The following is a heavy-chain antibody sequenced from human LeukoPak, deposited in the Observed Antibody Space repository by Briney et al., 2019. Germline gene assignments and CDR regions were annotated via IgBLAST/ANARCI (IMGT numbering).Heavy chain of an antibody. CDR3: ARDSGSGWSNDY. J-gene: IGHJ4*02. V-gene: IGHV3-48*02. CDR2: FGWSGTTI. Sequence: QSGGSLRLSCVASGFTVNSYSMNWVRQAPGKGLEWVSYFGWSGTTIYYADSVKGRFTISRDSARNSLYLQINSLRDEDSAVYYCARDSGSGWSNDYWGQGTLVTVSS. D-gene: IGHD6-19*01. CDR1: GFTVNSYS.